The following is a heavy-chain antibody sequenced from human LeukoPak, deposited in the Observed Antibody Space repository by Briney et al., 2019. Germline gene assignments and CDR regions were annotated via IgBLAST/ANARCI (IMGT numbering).Heavy chain of an antibody. D-gene: IGHD3-22*01. CDR2: VSYDGTNK. J-gene: IGHJ1*01. V-gene: IGHV3-30-3*01. CDR3: ARDSGTNGYYFEYFHH. CDR1: GFTFSNYA. Sequence: AGSLRLSCAASGFTFSNYAMHWVRQAPGKGLEWVSVVSYDGTNKYSADSVKGRFTISRDNSKNTVYLQMNSLRPEDTAVYYCARDSGTNGYYFEYFHHWGQGTLVTVSS.